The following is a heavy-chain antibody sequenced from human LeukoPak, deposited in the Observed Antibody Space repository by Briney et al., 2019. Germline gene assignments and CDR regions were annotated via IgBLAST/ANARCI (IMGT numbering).Heavy chain of an antibody. Sequence: QPGGSLRLSCEASGFTFNSYAMSWVRQAPGKGLNWVSVISGGGVGRTDYADSVRGRFTISRDDSKNTMYLEMNSLTVEDTAVYFCAKEDPWFGDAFDLWGQGTLVTLSS. CDR3: AKEDPWFGDAFDL. J-gene: IGHJ3*01. CDR1: GFTFNSYA. D-gene: IGHD3-10*01. CDR2: ISGGGVGRT. V-gene: IGHV3-23*01.